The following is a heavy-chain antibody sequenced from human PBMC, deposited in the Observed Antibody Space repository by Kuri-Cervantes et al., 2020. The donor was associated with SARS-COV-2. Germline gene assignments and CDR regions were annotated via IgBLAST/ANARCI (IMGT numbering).Heavy chain of an antibody. Sequence: GESLKISCAASGFSFSNYAMSWVRQAPGRGLEWVAVVYSSDARTYYADSAKGRFSISRDNSKNTVYLQMNSLRVEDTAVYYCAKVGLAQNGFWSGYYTGWGQGTLVTVSS. CDR3: AKVGLAQNGFWSGYYTG. CDR2: VYSSDART. V-gene: IGHV3-23*05. J-gene: IGHJ4*02. D-gene: IGHD3-3*01. CDR1: GFSFSNYA.